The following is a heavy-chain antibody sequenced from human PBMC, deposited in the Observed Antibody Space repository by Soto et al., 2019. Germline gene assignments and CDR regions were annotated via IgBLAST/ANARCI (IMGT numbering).Heavy chain of an antibody. D-gene: IGHD1-26*01. V-gene: IGHV4-59*01. Sequence: SQTLSLTCTVSGDSISPYYWGWIRQPPWKGLEWIGCIYYTRSTNYNPSLKSRVTISVDTSNNQFSLRLTSVTAADTAVYYCARYYPGGYYFDSWGPGTMVTVSS. CDR2: IYYTRST. J-gene: IGHJ4*02. CDR1: GDSISPYY. CDR3: ARYYPGGYYFDS.